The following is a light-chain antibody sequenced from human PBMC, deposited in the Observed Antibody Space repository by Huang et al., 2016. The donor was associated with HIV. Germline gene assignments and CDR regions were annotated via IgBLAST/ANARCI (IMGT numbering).Light chain of an antibody. CDR1: QTITDDY. J-gene: IGKJ2*01. CDR2: GAS. V-gene: IGKV3-20*01. Sequence: EIVLTQSPATLSLSPGQKASLSCRASQTITDDYLAWYQQKPGQAPRLLVYGASNRVNDDPARFSGSGYGRDFTLSISRLEPEDFALYFCQQYGSSFFTFGQGTNLEI. CDR3: QQYGSSFFT.